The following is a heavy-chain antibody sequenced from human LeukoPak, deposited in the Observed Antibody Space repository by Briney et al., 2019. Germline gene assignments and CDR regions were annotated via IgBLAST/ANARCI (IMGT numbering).Heavy chain of an antibody. J-gene: IGHJ6*02. D-gene: IGHD3-10*01. CDR1: GYSFGNRW. CDR3: ARGAYGSRSYYNYYGMDV. V-gene: IGHV5-51*01. CDR2: IYPDDSDT. Sequence: PGKSLKISCKGSGYSFGNRWIGWVRQMPGKGLEWMGIIYPDDSDTIYSPSFEGQVTISADKSISTAYLQWSSLKASDTAMYYCARGAYGSRSYYNYYGMDVWGQGTTVTVSS.